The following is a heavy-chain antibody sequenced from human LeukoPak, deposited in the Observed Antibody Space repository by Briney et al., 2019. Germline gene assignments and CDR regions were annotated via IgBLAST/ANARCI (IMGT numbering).Heavy chain of an antibody. CDR3: ARDVPYDSSGYYEDAFDI. J-gene: IGHJ3*02. CDR2: IYSGGST. V-gene: IGHV3-53*01. Sequence: GGSLRLSCAASGFTVSSNYMSWVRQAPGKGLEWVSVIYSGGSTYYADSVKGRFTISRDNSKNMLYLQMNSLRAEDTAVYYCARDVPYDSSGYYEDAFDIWGQGTMVTVSS. D-gene: IGHD3-22*01. CDR1: GFTVSSNY.